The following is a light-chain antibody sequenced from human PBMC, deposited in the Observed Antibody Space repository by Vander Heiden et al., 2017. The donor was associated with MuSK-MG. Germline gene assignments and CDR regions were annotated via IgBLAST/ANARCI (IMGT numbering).Light chain of an antibody. CDR2: DVS. Sequence: QSALTQPASVSGSPGQSITISSTGTSSDVGSYNLVSWYQQHPGKAPKLMMYDVSKRPSGVSNRFSGSKPGNTASLTITGPQAEDEAEYYCCSREGSSTFVVFGGGTKLTVL. CDR1: SSDVGSYNL. V-gene: IGLV2-23*02. J-gene: IGLJ2*01. CDR3: CSREGSSTFVV.